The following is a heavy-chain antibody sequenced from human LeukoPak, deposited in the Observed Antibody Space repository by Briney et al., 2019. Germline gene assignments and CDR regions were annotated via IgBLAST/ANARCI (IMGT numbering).Heavy chain of an antibody. V-gene: IGHV3-48*04. CDR1: GFTFSSYS. D-gene: IGHD3-10*01. CDR3: ARDFGTTRYYYYGMDV. J-gene: IGHJ6*02. CDR2: ISSSSSTI. Sequence: PGGSLRLSCAASGFTFSSYSMNWVRQAPGKGLEWVSYISSSSSTIYYADSVKGRFTISRDNAKNSLYLQMNSLRAEDTAVYYCARDFGTTRYYYYGMDVWGQGTTVTVSS.